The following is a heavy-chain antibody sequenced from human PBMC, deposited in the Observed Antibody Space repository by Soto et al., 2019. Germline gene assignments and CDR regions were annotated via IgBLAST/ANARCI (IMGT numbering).Heavy chain of an antibody. J-gene: IGHJ6*02. CDR3: ARQGFGPLHGLVDV. V-gene: IGHV4-59*08. CDR2: VHHSWGS. Sequence: QVQLQESGPGLVKPSETLSLSCTVSGGSISSYYWSWFRQSPGKRMEWIGYVHHSWGSSYNPSLQSRAAKSLDTSQRQISLQVTSVTATATAVYYCARQGFGPLHGLVDVWGQGTTVTVSS. D-gene: IGHD3-10*01. CDR1: GGSISSYY.